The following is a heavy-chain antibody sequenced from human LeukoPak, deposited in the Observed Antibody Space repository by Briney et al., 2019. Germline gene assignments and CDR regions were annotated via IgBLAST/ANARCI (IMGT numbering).Heavy chain of an antibody. D-gene: IGHD3-16*01. J-gene: IGHJ2*01. V-gene: IGHV3-7*03. CDR3: VEENSVYWYFEL. CDR2: IKQDGSER. Sequence: GGSLRLSCAASGCTFTSYWMNWVRQAPGKGLEWVGNIKQDGSERYYVDSVKGRFTISRDNANNSLYLQMNMLRAKDTALYYGVEENSVYWYFELWRRSTLVSVSS. CDR1: GCTFTSYW.